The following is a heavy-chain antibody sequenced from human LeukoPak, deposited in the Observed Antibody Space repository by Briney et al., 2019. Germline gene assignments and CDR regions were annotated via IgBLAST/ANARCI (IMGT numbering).Heavy chain of an antibody. D-gene: IGHD6-6*01. J-gene: IGHJ6*02. CDR2: IYYSGST. CDR3: ARRRSSSPSFLSYYYYYGMDV. CDR1: GGSISSSSYH. V-gene: IGHV4-39*01. Sequence: SETLSLTCTVSGGSISSSSYHWGCIRQPPGKGLEWIGSIYYSGSTYYNPSLKSRVTISVDTSKNQFSLKLSSVTAADTAVYYCARRRSSSPSFLSYYYYYGMDVWGQGTTVTVSS.